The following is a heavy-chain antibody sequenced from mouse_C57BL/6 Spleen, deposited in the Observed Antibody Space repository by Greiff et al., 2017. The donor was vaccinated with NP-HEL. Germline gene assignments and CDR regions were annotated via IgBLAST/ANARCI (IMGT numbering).Heavy chain of an antibody. V-gene: IGHV2-2*01. CDR3: ARTCSSYVDYWYFDV. CDR1: GFSLTSYG. CDR2: IWSGGST. Sequence: VHLVESGPGLVQPSQSLSITCTVSGFSLTSYGVHWVRQSPGKGLEWLGVIWSGGSTDYNAAFISRPSNRKDNSKSQVFFKMNRLQADDTAVYYCARTCSSYVDYWYFDVWGTGTTVTVSS. J-gene: IGHJ1*03. D-gene: IGHD1-1*01.